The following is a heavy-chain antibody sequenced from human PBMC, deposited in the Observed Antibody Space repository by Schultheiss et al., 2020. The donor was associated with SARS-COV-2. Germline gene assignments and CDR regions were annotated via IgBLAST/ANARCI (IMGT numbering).Heavy chain of an antibody. J-gene: IGHJ4*02. CDR2: INPNSGGT. CDR1: GYTFTSYG. CDR3: ARAPKWELDY. V-gene: IGHV1-2*02. Sequence: ASVKVSCKASGYTFTSYGISWVRQAPGQGLEWMGWINPNSGGTNYAQKFQGRVTMTRDTSISTAYMELSRLRSDDTAVYYCARAPKWELDYWGQGTLVTVSS. D-gene: IGHD1-26*01.